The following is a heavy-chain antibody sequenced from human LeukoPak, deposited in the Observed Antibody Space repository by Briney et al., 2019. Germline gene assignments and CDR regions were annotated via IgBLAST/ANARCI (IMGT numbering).Heavy chain of an antibody. CDR1: GFTFSSYA. Sequence: GGSLTLSCAASGFTFSSYAMSWVRQAPGKGLEWVSAISGSGGSTYYADSVKGRFTISRDNSKNTLYLQMNSLRAEDTAVYYCAKDFLMSDIVVVPAVYFDYWGQGTLVTVSS. CDR3: AKDFLMSDIVVVPAVYFDY. J-gene: IGHJ4*02. V-gene: IGHV3-23*01. CDR2: ISGSGGST. D-gene: IGHD2-2*01.